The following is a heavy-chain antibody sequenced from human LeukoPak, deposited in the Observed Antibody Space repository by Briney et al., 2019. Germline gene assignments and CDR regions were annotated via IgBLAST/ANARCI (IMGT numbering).Heavy chain of an antibody. V-gene: IGHV3-23*01. D-gene: IGHD7-27*01. CDR1: GFTFSSYT. CDR3: AKDIGKPGIHDY. CDR2: ITANGGNT. Sequence: GGSLRLSCAASGFTFSSYTMRWIRQAPGKGLEWISAITANGGNTYYADSVKGRFTISRDNSKHTLFLQMTSLRAEDTAIYYCAKDIGKPGIHDYWGQGTLVTVSS. J-gene: IGHJ4*02.